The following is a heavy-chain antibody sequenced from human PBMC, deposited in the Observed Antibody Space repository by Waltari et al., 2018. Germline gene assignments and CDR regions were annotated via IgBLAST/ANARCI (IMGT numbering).Heavy chain of an antibody. V-gene: IGHV1-2*02. Sequence: QVQLVQSGAEVKKPGASVKVSCKASGSTFTGYYMPWVRQAPGQGLEWMGWINPNSGGTNYAQKFQGRVTMTRDTSISTAYMELSRLRSDDTAVYYCARDLAVVVVISDAFDIWGQGTMVTVSS. J-gene: IGHJ3*02. CDR1: GSTFTGYY. D-gene: IGHD3-22*01. CDR3: ARDLAVVVVISDAFDI. CDR2: INPNSGGT.